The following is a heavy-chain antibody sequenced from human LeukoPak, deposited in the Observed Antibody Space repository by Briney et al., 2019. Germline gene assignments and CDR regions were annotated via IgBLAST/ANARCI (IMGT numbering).Heavy chain of an antibody. D-gene: IGHD6-13*01. J-gene: IGHJ5*02. V-gene: IGHV4-39*01. CDR3: ARHHIAAASTVRHLFDP. Sequence: SETLSLTCTVSGGSISSSSYYWGWIRQPPGKGLEWIGSIYYSGSTYYNPSLKSRVTISVDTSKNQFSLKLSSVTAADTAVYYCARHHIAAASTVRHLFDPWGQGTLVTVSS. CDR2: IYYSGST. CDR1: GGSISSSSYY.